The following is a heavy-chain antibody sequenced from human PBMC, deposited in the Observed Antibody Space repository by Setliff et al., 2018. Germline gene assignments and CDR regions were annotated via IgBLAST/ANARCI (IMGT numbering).Heavy chain of an antibody. V-gene: IGHV4-38-2*01. Sequence: PSETLSLTCAVSGYSISSGYYWGWIRQPPGKGLEWIGSIYHSGSTYYNPSLKSRVTISVDTSKNQFSLKLSSVTAADTAVYYCARHVLGYSSSYNWFDPWGQGTQVTVSS. D-gene: IGHD6-6*01. CDR2: IYHSGST. CDR3: ARHVLGYSSSYNWFDP. J-gene: IGHJ5*02. CDR1: GYSISSGYY.